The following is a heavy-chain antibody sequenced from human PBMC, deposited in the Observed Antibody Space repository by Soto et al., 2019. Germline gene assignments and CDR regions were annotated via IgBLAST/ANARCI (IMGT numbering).Heavy chain of an antibody. Sequence: QVQLVQSGAEVKKPGASVKVSCKASGYTFNSYGISWVRQAPGQGLEWMGWISVYNGNTNYAQKVQGRATMTTDTSTSTADMELRSLRSDDTAVYYCARDGRNGGYFDYWGQGTVVTVSS. CDR3: ARDGRNGGYFDY. CDR2: ISVYNGNT. CDR1: GYTFNSYG. J-gene: IGHJ4*02. V-gene: IGHV1-18*01. D-gene: IGHD2-8*01.